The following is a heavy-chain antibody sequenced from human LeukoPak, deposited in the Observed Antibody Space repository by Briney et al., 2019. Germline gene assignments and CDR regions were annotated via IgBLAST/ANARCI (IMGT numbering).Heavy chain of an antibody. CDR1: WINVSSNY. CDR2: IYSGGST. D-gene: IGHD2-2*01. Sequence: TAAFLTLSRATPWINVSSNYMRYIRHAPAKRLDSLSVIYSGGSTYYADSVKGRFTISRDNSKNTLYLHMNSLRAEDTPVYYCARGESTAYDAFDIWGQGTMVTVSS. CDR3: ARGESTAYDAFDI. J-gene: IGHJ3*02. V-gene: IGHV3-53*01.